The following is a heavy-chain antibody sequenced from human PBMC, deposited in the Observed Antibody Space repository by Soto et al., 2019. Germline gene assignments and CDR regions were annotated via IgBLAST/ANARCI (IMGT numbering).Heavy chain of an antibody. V-gene: IGHV3-53*01. D-gene: IGHD5-18*01. CDR3: AGSYGYVYSFDS. CDR2: IYSGGST. J-gene: IGHJ4*02. CDR1: GFTVSSNY. Sequence: EVQLVESGGGLIQPGGSLRLSCAASGFTVSSNYMSWVRQAPGKGLEWVSVIYSGGSTYYADSVKGRFTISRDNSKNTLYRQMTSLRAEDTAGYYCAGSYGYVYSFDSGVQGTMVTFSS.